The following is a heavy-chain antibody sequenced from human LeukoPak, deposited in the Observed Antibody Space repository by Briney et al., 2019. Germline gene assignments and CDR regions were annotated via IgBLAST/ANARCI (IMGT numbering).Heavy chain of an antibody. Sequence: SETLPLTCTVSGYSISSGYYWGWIRQPPGKGLEWIGSIYHSGSTYYNPSLKSRVTISVDTSKNQFSLKLSSVTAADTAVYYCARGSYYDSSNDAFDIWGQGTMVTVSS. V-gene: IGHV4-38-2*02. CDR1: GYSISSGYY. CDR3: ARGSYYDSSNDAFDI. CDR2: IYHSGST. J-gene: IGHJ3*02. D-gene: IGHD3-22*01.